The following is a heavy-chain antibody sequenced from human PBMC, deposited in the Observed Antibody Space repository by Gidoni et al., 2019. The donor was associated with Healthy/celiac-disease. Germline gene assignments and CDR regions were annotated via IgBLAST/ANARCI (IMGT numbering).Heavy chain of an antibody. J-gene: IGHJ6*02. CDR3: ARDRIAVAGPLGYYYYYGMDV. D-gene: IGHD6-19*01. CDR1: GFTVSSNY. Sequence: EVQLVESGGGLVQPGGSLRLSCAASGFTVSSNYMSWVRQAPGKGLEWVSVIYSGGSTYYADSVKGRFTISRDNSKNTLYLQMNSLRAEDTAVYYCARDRIAVAGPLGYYYYYGMDVWGQGTTVTVSS. V-gene: IGHV3-66*01. CDR2: IYSGGST.